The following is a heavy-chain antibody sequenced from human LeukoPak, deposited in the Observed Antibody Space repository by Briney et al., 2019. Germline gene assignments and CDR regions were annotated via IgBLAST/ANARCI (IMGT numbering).Heavy chain of an antibody. D-gene: IGHD5-18*01. CDR3: AKAHSYGLDY. V-gene: IGHV3-23*01. J-gene: IGHJ4*02. Sequence: GGSLRLSCASSVFTFTIYAISTTSHAPWTWTEWVSAISGSGGSTYYADSVKGRFTISRDNSKNTLYLQMNSLRAEDTAVYYCAKAHSYGLDYWGQGTLVTVSS. CDR1: VFTFTIYA. CDR2: ISGSGGST.